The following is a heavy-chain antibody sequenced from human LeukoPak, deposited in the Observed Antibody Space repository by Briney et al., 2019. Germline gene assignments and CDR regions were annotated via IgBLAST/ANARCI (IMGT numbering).Heavy chain of an antibody. V-gene: IGHV1-2*02. D-gene: IGHD3-9*01. J-gene: IGHJ4*02. CDR2: INPNTGGT. CDR1: GYTFSGYY. CDR3: ARVVDILTGHDTALDY. Sequence: ASVKVSCKASGYTFSGYYIHWVRQAPGQGLEWMGWINPNTGGTNFAQNFQGRVTMTTVTSISTAYMELSRLRSDDTAVYYCARVVDILTGHDTALDYWGQGTLVTVSS.